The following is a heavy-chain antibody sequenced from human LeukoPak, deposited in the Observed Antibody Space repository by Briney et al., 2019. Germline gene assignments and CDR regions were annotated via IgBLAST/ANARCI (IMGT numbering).Heavy chain of an antibody. J-gene: IGHJ4*02. Sequence: PGGSLRLSCAASGFRFSSYWMNWVRQAPGKGLEWVASINQDGDRQYYVDSVKGRFTITRDNARNSLSLEVNSLRAADTAVYYCARALSNTEVSNRDDMIFDYWGQGTLVTVSS. V-gene: IGHV3-7*05. D-gene: IGHD5-24*01. CDR3: ARALSNTEVSNRDDMIFDY. CDR2: INQDGDRQ. CDR1: GFRFSSYW.